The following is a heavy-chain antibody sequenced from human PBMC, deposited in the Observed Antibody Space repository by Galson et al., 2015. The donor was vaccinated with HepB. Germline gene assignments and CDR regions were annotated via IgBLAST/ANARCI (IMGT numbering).Heavy chain of an antibody. CDR2: ISSSSSTI. V-gene: IGHV3-48*04. D-gene: IGHD6-13*01. J-gene: IGHJ2*01. Sequence: SLRLSCAASRFTFSTYSMNWVRQAPGKGLEWVSYISSSSSTIYYADSVKGRFTISRDNAKNSLYLQMNSLRAEDTAVYYCAREEYSSSWYDDWYFDLWGRGTLVTVSS. CDR3: AREEYSSSWYDDWYFDL. CDR1: RFTFSTYS.